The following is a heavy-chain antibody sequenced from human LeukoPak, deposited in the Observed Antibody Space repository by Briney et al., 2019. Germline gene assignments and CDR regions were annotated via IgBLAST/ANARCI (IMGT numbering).Heavy chain of an antibody. D-gene: IGHD3-9*01. CDR2: ISDTGGST. CDR1: GITLSNYG. V-gene: IGHV3-23*01. J-gene: IGHJ4*02. CDR3: AKRGVVIRVILIGFHKQAYYFDS. Sequence: GGSMRLSCAVSGITLSNYGMSWVRQAPGKGLEWVAGISDTGGSTNYADSVKGRFTISRDNPKNTLYLQMNSLRAEDTAVYFCAKRGVVIRVILIGFHKQAYYFDSWGQGALVTVSS.